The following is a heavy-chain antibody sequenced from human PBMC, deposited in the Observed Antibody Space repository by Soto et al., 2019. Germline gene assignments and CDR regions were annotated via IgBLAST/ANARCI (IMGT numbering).Heavy chain of an antibody. J-gene: IGHJ6*02. V-gene: IGHV4-61*01. CDR3: ARGERLGGYYYSGMDV. CDR1: GGSVSSGSYY. CDR2: IYYSGST. D-gene: IGHD6-25*01. Sequence: QVQLQESGPGLVKPSETLSLTCTVSGGSVSSGSYYWSWIRQPPGKGLEWIGYIYYSGSTNYNPSHTSRLPISVDTSKHQFPLKLSSVTAADTAVYYCARGERLGGYYYSGMDVWGQGTTVTVSS.